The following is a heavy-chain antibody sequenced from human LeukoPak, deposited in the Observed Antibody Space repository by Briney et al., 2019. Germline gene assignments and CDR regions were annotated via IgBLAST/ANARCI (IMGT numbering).Heavy chain of an antibody. Sequence: PSETLSLTCTVSGGSISSYYWSWIRQPPGKGLEWIGYIYYSGSTNYNPSLKSRVTISVDTSKNQFSLKLSSVTAADTAVYYCARDSTYSSSGLDYWGQGTLVTVSS. CDR1: GGSISSYY. CDR3: ARDSTYSSSGLDY. D-gene: IGHD6-6*01. CDR2: IYYSGST. V-gene: IGHV4-59*01. J-gene: IGHJ4*02.